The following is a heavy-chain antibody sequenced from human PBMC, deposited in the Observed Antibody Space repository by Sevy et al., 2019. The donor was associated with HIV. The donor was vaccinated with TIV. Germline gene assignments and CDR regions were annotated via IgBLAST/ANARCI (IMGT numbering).Heavy chain of an antibody. CDR3: AKDRGGAIDY. CDR1: GFTFSSYG. CDR2: ISYDGSNK. J-gene: IGHJ4*02. Sequence: GGSLRLSCAASGFTFSSYGMHWVRQAQGRGLEWVEVISYDGSNKYYADSVKGRFTIPADNSKNTLYLQMNSLRAEETAVYYCAKDRGGAIDYWGQGTLVTVSS. V-gene: IGHV3-30*18. D-gene: IGHD3-10*01.